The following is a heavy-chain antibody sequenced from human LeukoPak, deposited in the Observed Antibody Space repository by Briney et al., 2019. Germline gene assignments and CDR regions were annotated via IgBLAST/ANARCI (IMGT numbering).Heavy chain of an antibody. CDR3: ARAVGSGWYNYYYYMDV. Sequence: ASVTVSCKASGGTFSSYVISWVRQAPGQGLEWMGGINPNSGGTNYAQKFQGRVTMTRDTSISTAYMELRSLRSDDTAVYYCARAVGSGWYNYYYYMDVWGKGTTVTVSS. J-gene: IGHJ6*03. CDR1: GGTFSSYV. D-gene: IGHD6-19*01. V-gene: IGHV1-2*02. CDR2: INPNSGGT.